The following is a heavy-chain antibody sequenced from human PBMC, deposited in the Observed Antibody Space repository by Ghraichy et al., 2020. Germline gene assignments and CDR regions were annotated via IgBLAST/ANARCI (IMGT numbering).Heavy chain of an antibody. J-gene: IGHJ6*02. CDR3: ARGYGSGGKWGLKDEGDYYYGMDV. V-gene: IGHV4-59*01. CDR2: IYYSGST. CDR1: GGSISSYY. Sequence: SETLSLTCTVSGGSISSYYWSWIRQPPGKGLEWIGYIYYSGSTNYNPSLKSRVTISVDTSKNQFSLKLSSVTAADTAVYYCARGYGSGGKWGLKDEGDYYYGMDVWGQGTTVTVSS. D-gene: IGHD3-10*01.